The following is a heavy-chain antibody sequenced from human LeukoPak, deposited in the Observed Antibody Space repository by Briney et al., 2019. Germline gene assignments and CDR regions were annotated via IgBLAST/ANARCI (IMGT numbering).Heavy chain of an antibody. V-gene: IGHV3-74*03. CDR2: ICPDGSTT. J-gene: IGHJ4*02. Sequence: GGSLRLSCAASGFTFSRYWMHWVRQAPGKGLTWVSRICPDGSTTLYADSVKGRFTISRDNAKNTLYLQMNSLGAEDTAVYYCTTVLSSNRYYLCDYWGQGTLVTVSS. D-gene: IGHD3-10*01. CDR1: GFTFSRYW. CDR3: TTVLSSNRYYLCDY.